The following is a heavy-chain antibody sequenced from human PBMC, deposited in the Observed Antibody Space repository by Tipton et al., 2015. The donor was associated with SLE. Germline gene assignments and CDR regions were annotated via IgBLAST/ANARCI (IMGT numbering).Heavy chain of an antibody. CDR1: GFIFSIYA. CDR3: AKDPQYRMGVDY. CDR2: ISYDGSNK. Sequence: SLRLSCAASGFIFSIYAIYWVRQAPGKGLEWVAVISYDGSNKYYADSVKGRFTISRDNSKNTLYLQMNSLRAEDTAVYYCAKDPQYRMGVDYWGQGTLVTVSS. J-gene: IGHJ4*02. V-gene: IGHV3-30-3*01. D-gene: IGHD6-6*01.